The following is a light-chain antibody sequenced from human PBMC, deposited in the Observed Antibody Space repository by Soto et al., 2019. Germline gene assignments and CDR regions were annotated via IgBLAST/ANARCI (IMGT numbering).Light chain of an antibody. CDR3: AAWDDSLNGVV. Sequence: QSVLTQPPSASGTPGQRVTISCSGSSSNIGSDSVNCYQQLPGTAPKLLIYRNNQRPSGVPDRHSGSKSGTSASLAISGLQSEDEADDYCAAWDDSLNGVVFGGGTKLTVL. V-gene: IGLV1-44*01. CDR1: SSNIGSDS. J-gene: IGLJ2*01. CDR2: RNN.